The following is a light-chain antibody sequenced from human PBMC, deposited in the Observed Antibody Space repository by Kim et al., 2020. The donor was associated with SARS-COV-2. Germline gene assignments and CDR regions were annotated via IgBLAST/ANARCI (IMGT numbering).Light chain of an antibody. V-gene: IGLV2-14*03. CDR2: DVN. Sequence: PGQSITISCTGTGDDIGYFDYVSWYQQHPGKAPRLIIYDVNSRPSGVSNRFSGSQSGSTASLTISGLQAEDDAHYFCSSFTRTTVLFGGGTQLTVL. J-gene: IGLJ3*02. CDR3: SSFTRTTVL. CDR1: GDDIGYFDY.